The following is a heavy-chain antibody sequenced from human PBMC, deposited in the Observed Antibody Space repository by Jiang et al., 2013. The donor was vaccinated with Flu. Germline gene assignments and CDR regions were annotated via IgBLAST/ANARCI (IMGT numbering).Heavy chain of an antibody. Sequence: VKKPGESLKISCKGSGYSFTSYWIGWVRQMPGKGLEWMGIIYPGDSDTRYSPSFQGQVTISADKSISTAYLQWSSLKASDTAIYYCARHRGAVGATQDAFDIWGQGTMVTVSS. V-gene: IGHV5-51*01. J-gene: IGHJ3*02. D-gene: IGHD1-26*01. CDR3: ARHRGAVGATQDAFDI. CDR1: GYSFTSYW. CDR2: IYPGDSDT.